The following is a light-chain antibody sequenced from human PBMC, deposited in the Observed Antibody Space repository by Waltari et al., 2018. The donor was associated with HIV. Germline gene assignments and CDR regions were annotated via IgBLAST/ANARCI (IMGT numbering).Light chain of an antibody. CDR3: CSYAGITRV. V-gene: IGLV2-11*01. J-gene: IGLJ2*01. Sequence: QSALTQPRSVSGSPGQSVTISCTGTSDDIGSHNDVSWYKQYPDKRPHLVIYVVSKRGAGVPDRFSGSKSDNTASLTISGLRAEDEGVYHCCSYAGITRVFGGGTKLTVL. CDR2: VVS. CDR1: SDDIGSHND.